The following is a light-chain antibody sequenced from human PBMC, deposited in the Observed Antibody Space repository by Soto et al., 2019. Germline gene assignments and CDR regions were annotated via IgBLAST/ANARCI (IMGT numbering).Light chain of an antibody. Sequence: QSALTQPASVSGSPGQAITISCTGTSSDVGSYNYVSWYQQHPGKAPKLMIYEVSDRPSGVSDRFSGSKSGNTASLTISGLQAEDEADYYCTSYTSSSTPVFGTGTKVTVL. J-gene: IGLJ1*01. CDR3: TSYTSSSTPV. V-gene: IGLV2-14*01. CDR1: SSDVGSYNY. CDR2: EVS.